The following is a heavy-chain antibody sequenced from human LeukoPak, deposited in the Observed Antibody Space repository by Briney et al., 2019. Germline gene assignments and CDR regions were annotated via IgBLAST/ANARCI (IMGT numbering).Heavy chain of an antibody. Sequence: GGSLRLSCAASGFTFSSYAMSWVRQAPGKGLEWVSAISGSGGSTYYADSVKGRFTISRDNSKNMLYLQMNSLRAEDTAVYYCAKDLGGSGYDLYFDYWGQGTLVTVSS. CDR1: GFTFSSYA. CDR2: ISGSGGST. CDR3: AKDLGGSGYDLYFDY. D-gene: IGHD5-12*01. V-gene: IGHV3-23*01. J-gene: IGHJ4*02.